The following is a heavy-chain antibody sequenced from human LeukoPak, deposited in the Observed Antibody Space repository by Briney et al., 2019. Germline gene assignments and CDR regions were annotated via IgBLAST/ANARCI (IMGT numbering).Heavy chain of an antibody. CDR1: GFTFSDSI. Sequence: EGSLRLSCAASGFTFSDSIMHWVRQASGKGLEWVGRIRSKANDYATAYATSVKGRFTLSRDDSMNTAYLQMNSLKAEDTAVYYCIRGAMGGSYYGLDVWGQGATVTVSS. CDR2: IRSKANDYAT. J-gene: IGHJ6*02. D-gene: IGHD2-2*01. CDR3: IRGAMGGSYYGLDV. V-gene: IGHV3-73*01.